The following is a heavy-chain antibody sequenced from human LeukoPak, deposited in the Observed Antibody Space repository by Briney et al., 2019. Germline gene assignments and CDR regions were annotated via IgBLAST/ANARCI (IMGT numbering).Heavy chain of an antibody. CDR1: GGSISTYY. D-gene: IGHD5-12*01. V-gene: IGHV4-59*01. J-gene: IGHJ2*01. CDR3: AKGGGGGYVTDWYFDL. Sequence: PSETLSLTCTVSGGSISTYYWSWIRQPPGKGLEWIGYVYYTGSTNYNPSLKSRVTISVDTSKNQFSLKLSSVTAADTAVYYCAKGGGGGYVTDWYFDLWGRGTLVAVSS. CDR2: VYYTGST.